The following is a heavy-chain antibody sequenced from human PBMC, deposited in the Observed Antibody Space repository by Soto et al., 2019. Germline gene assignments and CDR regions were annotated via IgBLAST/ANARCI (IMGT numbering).Heavy chain of an antibody. J-gene: IGHJ6*02. D-gene: IGHD2-2*03. CDR2: IYHSGST. V-gene: IGHV4-30-2*01. CDR3: ARGGYPGDCIRTSCQDDFYYGVDV. Sequence: PSETLSLTCAVSGGSVSSGGYSWNWIRQPPGKGLEWIGYIYHSGSTYYDPSLKSRVSISLDRSENQFSLKVNSVTAADAAVYYCARGGYPGDCIRTSCQDDFYYGVDVWGQGTTVTVSS. CDR1: GGSVSSGGYS.